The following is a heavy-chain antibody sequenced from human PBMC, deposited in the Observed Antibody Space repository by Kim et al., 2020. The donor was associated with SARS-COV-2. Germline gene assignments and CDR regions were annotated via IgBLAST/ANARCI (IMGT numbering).Heavy chain of an antibody. V-gene: IGHV4-34*01. D-gene: IGHD3-22*01. CDR1: GGSFSGYY. CDR2: INHSGST. Sequence: SETLSLTCAVYGGSFSGYYWSWIRQPPGKGLEWIGEINHSGSTKYNPSLKSRVTILVDTSKNQFSLQLSSVTAADTAVYYCARQRITMIVVVIRNWYFDLWGRGTVVSVSS. CDR3: ARQRITMIVVVIRNWYFDL. J-gene: IGHJ2*01.